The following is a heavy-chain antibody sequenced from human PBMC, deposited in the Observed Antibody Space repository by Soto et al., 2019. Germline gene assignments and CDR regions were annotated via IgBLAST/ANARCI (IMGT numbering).Heavy chain of an antibody. D-gene: IGHD2-2*01. CDR3: ARDGGYCSSTSCYGSYYGMDV. Sequence: KPSETLSLTCTVSGGSISSGGYYWSWIRQHPGKGLEWIGYIYYSGSTYYNPSLKSRVTISVDTSKNRFSLKLSSVTAADTAVYYCARDGGYCSSTSCYGSYYGMDVWGQGTTVTVSS. J-gene: IGHJ6*02. CDR2: IYYSGST. V-gene: IGHV4-31*03. CDR1: GGSISSGGYY.